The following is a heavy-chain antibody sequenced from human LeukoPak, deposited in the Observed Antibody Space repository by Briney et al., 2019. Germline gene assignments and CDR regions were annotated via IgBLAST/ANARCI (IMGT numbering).Heavy chain of an antibody. CDR3: ARGFVEMATISGWYFDL. D-gene: IGHD5-24*01. CDR2: IIPIFGTA. J-gene: IGHJ2*01. CDR1: GGTFSSYV. V-gene: IGHV1-69*05. Sequence: SVKVSCKASGGTFSSYVISWVRQAPGQGLEWMGGIIPIFGTANYAQKFQGRVTITTDESTSTAYMELSSLRSEDTAVYYCARGFVEMATISGWYFDLWGRGTLVTVSS.